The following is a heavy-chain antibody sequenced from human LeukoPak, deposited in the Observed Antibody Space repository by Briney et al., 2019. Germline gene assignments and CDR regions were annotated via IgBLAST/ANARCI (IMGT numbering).Heavy chain of an antibody. D-gene: IGHD5-12*01. CDR1: GYTFTNYA. CDR3: ARAGSVVATILDYFDN. J-gene: IGHJ4*02. V-gene: IGHV1-3*03. CDR2: INTGNGNT. Sequence: GASVKVSCKASGYTFTNYAIHWVRQAPGQRLEWMGWINTGNGNTKYSQEFQGRVTITRDTSASTAYMELSRLRSEDMAAYYCARAGSVVATILDYFDNWGQGTLVTVSS.